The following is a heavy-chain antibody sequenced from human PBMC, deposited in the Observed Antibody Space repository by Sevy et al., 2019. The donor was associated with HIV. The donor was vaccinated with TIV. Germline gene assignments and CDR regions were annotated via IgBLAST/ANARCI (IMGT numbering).Heavy chain of an antibody. V-gene: IGHV3-21*01. Sequence: GGSLRRSCAASGFTFSSYTMNWVRQAPGKGLEWVSSISSSSTYIYYADSLKGRFTISRDNAKNSVYLQMNSLRAEDTAVYYCARDGGCTSTSCLLYFDYWGQGTLVTVSS. D-gene: IGHD2-2*01. CDR2: ISSSSTYI. CDR3: ARDGGCTSTSCLLYFDY. J-gene: IGHJ4*02. CDR1: GFTFSSYT.